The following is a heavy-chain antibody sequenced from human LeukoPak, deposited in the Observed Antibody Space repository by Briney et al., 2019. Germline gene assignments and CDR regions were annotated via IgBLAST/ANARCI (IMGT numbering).Heavy chain of an antibody. CDR1: GLTFSSHY. V-gene: IGHV3-7*05. Sequence: GGSLRLSCVVSGLTFSSHYTTWVRQAPGKGLEWVADIKTDGSEKFYVDSVRGRFTISRDNAKNSLYLQMNSLRAEDTAMYYCTTYYYDSGPCKDWGQGTLVTVSS. CDR2: IKTDGSEK. J-gene: IGHJ4*02. CDR3: TTYYYDSGPCKD. D-gene: IGHD3-22*01.